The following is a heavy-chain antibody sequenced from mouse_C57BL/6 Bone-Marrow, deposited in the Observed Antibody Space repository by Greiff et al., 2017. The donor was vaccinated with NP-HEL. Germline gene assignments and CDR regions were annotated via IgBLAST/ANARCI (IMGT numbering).Heavy chain of an antibody. Sequence: QVQLQQSGAELVRPGASVTLSCKASGYTFTDYEMHWVKQTPVHGLEWIGAIDPETGGTAYNQKFKGKAILTADKSSSTAYMELRSLTSEDSAVYYCTRKGSGYVPWFAYWGQGTLVTVSA. V-gene: IGHV1-15*01. D-gene: IGHD3-2*02. CDR2: IDPETGGT. CDR3: TRKGSGYVPWFAY. CDR1: GYTFTDYE. J-gene: IGHJ3*01.